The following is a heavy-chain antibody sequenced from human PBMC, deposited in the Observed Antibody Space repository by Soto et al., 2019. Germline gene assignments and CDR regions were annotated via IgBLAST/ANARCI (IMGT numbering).Heavy chain of an antibody. CDR3: ARGRLDTYGYDDAFDI. D-gene: IGHD5-18*01. V-gene: IGHV3-11*01. CDR2: ISSSGSTM. J-gene: IGHJ3*02. CDR1: GFSFSDYY. Sequence: GGSLRLSCAASGFSFSDYYMSWIRQAPGKGLEWVSYISSSGSTMYYADSVKGRFTISRDNAKTSLYLQMNSLRAEDTVVYYCARGRLDTYGYDDAFDIWGQGTMVTVSS.